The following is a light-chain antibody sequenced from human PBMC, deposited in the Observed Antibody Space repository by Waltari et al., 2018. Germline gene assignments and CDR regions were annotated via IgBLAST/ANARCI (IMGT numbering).Light chain of an antibody. J-gene: IGKJ2*01. V-gene: IGKV1-39*01. CDR1: QSGNNY. Sequence: DIQMTQSPSSLSASVGDRVTITCRASQSGNNYLHWYQQKAGKAPKLLIYGASSLHSGVPSRFSGGGSGTDFTLTISGLQAEDFATYYCEQGYVTPRTFGQGTKLEI. CDR2: GAS. CDR3: EQGYVTPRT.